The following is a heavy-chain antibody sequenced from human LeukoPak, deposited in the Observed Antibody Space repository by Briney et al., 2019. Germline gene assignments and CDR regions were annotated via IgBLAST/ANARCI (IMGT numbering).Heavy chain of an antibody. CDR1: GFTFSSYW. D-gene: IGHD5-18*01. V-gene: IGHV3-74*01. CDR3: ARDFSYGLDY. CDR2: INTDESST. J-gene: IGHJ4*02. Sequence: PGGSLRLSCAASGFTFSSYWMHWVRQAPGKGLVWVSLINTDESSTTCADSVKGRFTISRDNAKNTLYLQMNSLRAEDTAVYCCARDFSYGLDYWGQGTLVTVSS.